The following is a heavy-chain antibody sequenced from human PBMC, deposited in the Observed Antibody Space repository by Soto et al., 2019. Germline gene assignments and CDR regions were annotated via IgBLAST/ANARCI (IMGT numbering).Heavy chain of an antibody. Sequence: ASVKVSCKVSGYTLTELSMHWVRQAPGKGLGWMGGFDPEDGETIYAQKFQGRVTMTEDTSTDTAYMELSSLRSEDTAVYYCATVAARYYGMDVWGQGTTVTVYS. D-gene: IGHD6-6*01. CDR1: GYTLTELS. J-gene: IGHJ6*02. V-gene: IGHV1-24*01. CDR2: FDPEDGET. CDR3: ATVAARYYGMDV.